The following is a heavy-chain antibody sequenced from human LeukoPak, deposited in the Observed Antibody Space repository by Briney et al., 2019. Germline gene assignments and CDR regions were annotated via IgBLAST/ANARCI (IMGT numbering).Heavy chain of an antibody. CDR3: ATTRRVDGSGSFDY. Sequence: SETLSLTCTVSGGSISSYYWSWIRQPPGKGLEWIGYIYYSGSTNYNPSLKSRVTISVDTSKNQFSLKLSSVTAADPAVYYCATTRRVDGSGSFDYWGQGTLVTVSS. CDR2: IYYSGST. J-gene: IGHJ4*02. D-gene: IGHD3-10*01. CDR1: GGSISSYY. V-gene: IGHV4-59*08.